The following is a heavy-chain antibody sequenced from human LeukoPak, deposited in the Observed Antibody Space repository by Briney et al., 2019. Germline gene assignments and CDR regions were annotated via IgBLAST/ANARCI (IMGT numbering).Heavy chain of an antibody. CDR3: ARPTSTVTAGWFDP. CDR2: ISSSSRTI. J-gene: IGHJ5*02. Sequence: GGSLRLSCTGSGFTVSSSYMSWVRQTPGKGLEWVSYISSSSRTIYYADSVKGRFTISRDNAKNSLYLQMSSLRDEDTAVYYCARPTSTVTAGWFDPWGQGTLVTVSS. CDR1: GFTVSSSY. V-gene: IGHV3-48*02. D-gene: IGHD4-17*01.